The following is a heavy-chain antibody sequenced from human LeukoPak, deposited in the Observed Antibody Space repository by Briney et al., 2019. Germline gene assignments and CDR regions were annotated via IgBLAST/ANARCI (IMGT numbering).Heavy chain of an antibody. D-gene: IGHD4-17*01. CDR3: ATENPPNWTDYNGDSNWFGP. Sequence: SETLSLTCTVSGGSISSSSYYWGWIRQPPGKGLEWIGEINHSGSTNYNPSLKSRVTISVDTSKNQFSLKLSSVTAADTAVYYCATENPPNWTDYNGDSNWFGPWGQGTLVTVSS. CDR1: GGSISSSSYY. V-gene: IGHV4-39*07. J-gene: IGHJ5*02. CDR2: INHSGST.